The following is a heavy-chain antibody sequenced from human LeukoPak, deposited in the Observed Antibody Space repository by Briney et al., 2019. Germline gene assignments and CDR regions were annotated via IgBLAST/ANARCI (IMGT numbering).Heavy chain of an antibody. J-gene: IGHJ4*02. CDR1: GGSISSSSYY. D-gene: IGHD5/OR15-5a*01. V-gene: IGHV4-39*07. Sequence: SETLSLTCTVSGGSISSSSYYWGWIRQPPGKGLEWIGNIYFRGNTYYNPSLESRVTISIDTSKNQFSLKLSSVTAADTAVYYCARAPSTGGVFFNYWGQGTLVTVSS. CDR2: IYFRGNT. CDR3: ARAPSTGGVFFNY.